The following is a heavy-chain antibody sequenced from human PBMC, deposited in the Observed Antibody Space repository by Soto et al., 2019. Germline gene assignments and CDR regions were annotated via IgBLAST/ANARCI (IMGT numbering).Heavy chain of an antibody. CDR3: ASEYCSGGSCYYYGMDV. J-gene: IGHJ6*02. Sequence: QVQLVESGGGVVQPGRSLRLSCAASGFTFSNYGMHWVRQAPGKGLEWVAVIWYDGSNKYYADSVKGRFTISRDNSKNTLDLQMNSLRAEDTAVSYCASEYCSGGSCYYYGMDVWGQGTTVTVSS. D-gene: IGHD2-15*01. CDR1: GFTFSNYG. CDR2: IWYDGSNK. V-gene: IGHV3-33*01.